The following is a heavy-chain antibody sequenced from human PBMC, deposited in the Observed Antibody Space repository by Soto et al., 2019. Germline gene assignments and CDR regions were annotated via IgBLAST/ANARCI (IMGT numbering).Heavy chain of an antibody. Sequence: PSETLSLTCTVSGGSISSYYWSWIRQPPGKGLEWIGYIYYSGSTNYNPSLKSRVTISVDKSKNQFSLKLSSVTAADTAVYYCARHGPSYYFDYWGQGTLVTVSS. CDR3: ARHGPSYYFDY. V-gene: IGHV4-59*08. J-gene: IGHJ4*02. CDR2: IYYSGST. CDR1: GGSISSYY.